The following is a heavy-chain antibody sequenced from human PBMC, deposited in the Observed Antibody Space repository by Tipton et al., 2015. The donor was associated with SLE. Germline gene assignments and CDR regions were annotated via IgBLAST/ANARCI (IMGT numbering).Heavy chain of an antibody. Sequence: TLSLTCAVYGGSFSGYYWSWIRQPPGKGLEWIGEINHSGSTNYNPSLKSRVTISVDTSKKQFSLKLSSVTAADTAVYYCARGLTFDIWGQGTMVTASS. CDR3: ARGLTFDI. J-gene: IGHJ3*02. V-gene: IGHV4-34*01. CDR1: GGSFSGYY. CDR2: INHSGST.